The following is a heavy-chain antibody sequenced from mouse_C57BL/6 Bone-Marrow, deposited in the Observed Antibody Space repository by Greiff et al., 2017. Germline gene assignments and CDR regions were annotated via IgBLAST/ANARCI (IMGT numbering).Heavy chain of an antibody. CDR3: ARDHSNYYAMDY. Sequence: EVQLVESGGGLVKPGGSLKFSCAASGFTFSSYAMPWVRQTPEKRLEWVATISAGGSYTYYPENVQGRFTISRDNAKNNLYLQMSHLKSEDTAMYYCARDHSNYYAMDYWGQGTSVTVSS. J-gene: IGHJ4*01. CDR1: GFTFSSYA. D-gene: IGHD2-5*01. V-gene: IGHV5-4*01. CDR2: ISAGGSYT.